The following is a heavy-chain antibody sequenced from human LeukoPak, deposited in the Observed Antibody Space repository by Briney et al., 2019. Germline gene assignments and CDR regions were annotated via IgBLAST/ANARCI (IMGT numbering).Heavy chain of an antibody. V-gene: IGHV1-69*13. Sequence: SVKVSCKASGGTFISYAISWVRQAPGQGLEWMGGIIPIFGTANYAQKFQGRVTITADESTSTAYMELSSLRSEDTAVYYCASGEEVVVVPAADYYYGMDVWGQGTTVTVSS. D-gene: IGHD2-2*01. J-gene: IGHJ6*02. CDR1: GGTFISYA. CDR2: IIPIFGTA. CDR3: ASGEEVVVVPAADYYYGMDV.